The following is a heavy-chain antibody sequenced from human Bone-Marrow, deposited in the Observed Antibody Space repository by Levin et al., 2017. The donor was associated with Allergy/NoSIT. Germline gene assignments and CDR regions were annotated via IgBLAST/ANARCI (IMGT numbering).Heavy chain of an antibody. CDR1: GFTLSGSA. CDR3: TSHYSNALKTSDF. J-gene: IGHJ4*02. CDR2: IRSHVNNYAT. D-gene: IGHD5-18*01. Sequence: GGSLRLSCEASGFTLSGSAVHWVRQASGKGLDWVGRIRSHVNNYATTYAMSVKGRFTFSRNDSVNTAYLHMNSLRTEDTAVYYCTSHYSNALKTSDFWGQGTLVTVSS. V-gene: IGHV3-73*01.